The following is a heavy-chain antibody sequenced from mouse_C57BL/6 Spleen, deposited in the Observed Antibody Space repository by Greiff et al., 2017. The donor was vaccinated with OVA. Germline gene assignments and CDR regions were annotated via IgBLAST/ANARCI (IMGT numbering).Heavy chain of an antibody. D-gene: IGHD3-3*01. V-gene: IGHV1-69*01. CDR1: GYTFTSYW. CDR3: AKTGWDRAFDY. J-gene: IGHJ2*01. CDR2: IDPSDSYT. Sequence: QVQLQQPGAELVMPGASVKLSCKASGYTFTSYWMHWVKQRPGQGLEWIGEIDPSDSYTNYNQKFKGKSTLTVDKSSSTAYMQLSSLTSEDSAVDYCAKTGWDRAFDYWGQGTTLTVSS.